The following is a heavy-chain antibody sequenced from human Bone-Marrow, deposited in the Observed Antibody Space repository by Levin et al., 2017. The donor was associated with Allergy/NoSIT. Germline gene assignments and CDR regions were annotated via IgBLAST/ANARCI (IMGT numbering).Heavy chain of an antibody. D-gene: IGHD1-26*01. CDR2: ISGSGGHT. V-gene: IGHV3-23*01. J-gene: IGHJ4*02. Sequence: GASVKVSCAASGFTFSTYGMSWVRQAPGKGLEWVSGISGSGGHTYYAEAVEGRFTISRDYSNKNMYLQMNSLRAEDTAVYYCAKDYSGTYAGFEDWGQGTLVTVSS. CDR3: AKDYSGTYAGFED. CDR1: GFTFSTYG.